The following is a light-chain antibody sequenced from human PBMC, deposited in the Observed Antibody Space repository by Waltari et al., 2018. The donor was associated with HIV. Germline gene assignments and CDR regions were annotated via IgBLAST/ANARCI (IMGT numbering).Light chain of an antibody. CDR3: SSYTTTSTIL. Sequence: QSALTQPASVSGSPGQSLTISCPGTNRDLGGYNYVYWYQQHPGRAPNLLIYEVTHRPSGISYRFSGSKSGNTASMTISGLQAEDEADYYCSSYTTTSTILFGGGTKVTVL. CDR2: EVT. CDR1: NRDLGGYNY. J-gene: IGLJ3*02. V-gene: IGLV2-14*01.